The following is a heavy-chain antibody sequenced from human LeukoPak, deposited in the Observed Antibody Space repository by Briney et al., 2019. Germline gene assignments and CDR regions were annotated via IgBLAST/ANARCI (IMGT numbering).Heavy chain of an antibody. CDR3: AKDLLRGGRRGHYFDY. D-gene: IGHD2-15*01. CDR1: GFTFSSYS. CDR2: ISSSSSTI. V-gene: IGHV3-48*01. Sequence: GGSLRLSCAASGFTFSSYSMNWVRQAPGKGLEWVSYISSSSSTIYYADSVKGRFTISRDNSKNTLYLQMNSLRAEDTAMYFCAKDLLRGGRRGHYFDYWGQGTLVTVSS. J-gene: IGHJ4*02.